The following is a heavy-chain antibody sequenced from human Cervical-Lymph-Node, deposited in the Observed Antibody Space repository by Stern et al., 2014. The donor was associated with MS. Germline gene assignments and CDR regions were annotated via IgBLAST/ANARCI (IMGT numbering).Heavy chain of an antibody. CDR2: VSNEGSKQ. Sequence: QVQLEESGGGVVQPGRSLRLSCAASGFIFSNYAMHWVRQAPGKGLDWVAFVSNEGSKQFYADSVKGRFTISRDNANNTLYLQMNSLRPEDTAVYYCGRDTCRGGGCYFRYWGQGSLITVSS. V-gene: IGHV3-30-3*01. CDR1: GFIFSNYA. J-gene: IGHJ4*02. D-gene: IGHD2-15*01. CDR3: GRDTCRGGGCYFRY.